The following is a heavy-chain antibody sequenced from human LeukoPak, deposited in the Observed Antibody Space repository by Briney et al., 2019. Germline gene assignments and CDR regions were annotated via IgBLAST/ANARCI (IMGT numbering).Heavy chain of an antibody. D-gene: IGHD3-22*01. J-gene: IGHJ4*02. Sequence: PSETLSLTCTVSGGSISSYYWSWVRHPPGKGLEWIGYIYYSGSTNYNPSLKSRVTISVDTSKNQFSLKLSSVTAADTAVYYCARGGKKKITYYYDSSGYSFDYWGQGTLVTVSS. CDR2: IYYSGST. V-gene: IGHV4-59*12. CDR3: ARGGKKKITYYYDSSGYSFDY. CDR1: GGSISSYY.